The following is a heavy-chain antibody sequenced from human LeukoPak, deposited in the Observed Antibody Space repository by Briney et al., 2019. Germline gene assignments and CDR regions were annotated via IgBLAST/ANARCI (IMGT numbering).Heavy chain of an antibody. D-gene: IGHD5/OR15-5a*01. CDR3: ATGGGLAVSHI. CDR1: GGSMSGSNFY. Sequence: SETLSLTCTVSGGSMSGSNFYWDWLRQPPGKGLEWIGSVYQSGSTYYNPSLKSRVTISGDTSKNEFSLKLSSVTAADTAVYFCATGGGLAVSHIWGQGTLVTVSS. J-gene: IGHJ4*02. V-gene: IGHV4-39*01. CDR2: VYQSGST.